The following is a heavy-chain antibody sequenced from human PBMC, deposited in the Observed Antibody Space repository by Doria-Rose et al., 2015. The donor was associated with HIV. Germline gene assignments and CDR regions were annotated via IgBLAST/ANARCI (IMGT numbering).Heavy chain of an antibody. CDR2: INWNGGST. CDR1: GFTFDDYG. Sequence: ALRLSCAASGFTFDDYGMSWVRQAPGKGLEWVSGINWNGGSTGYADSVKGRFTISRDNAKNSLYLQMNSLRAEDTALYYCARDAAGRYCSGGSCYEPVDYWGQGTLVTVSS. V-gene: IGHV3-20*04. CDR3: ARDAAGRYCSGGSCYEPVDY. D-gene: IGHD2-15*01. J-gene: IGHJ4*02.